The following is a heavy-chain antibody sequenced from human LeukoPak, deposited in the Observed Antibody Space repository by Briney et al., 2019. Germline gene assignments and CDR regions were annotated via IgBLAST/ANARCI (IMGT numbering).Heavy chain of an antibody. J-gene: IGHJ4*02. CDR1: GYTFTSYY. CDR3: ARDPGYYDSSGYLDY. D-gene: IGHD3-22*01. CDR2: IIPIFGTA. Sequence: SVKVSCKASGYTFTSYYMHWVRQAPGQGLEWMGGIIPIFGTANYVQKFQGRVTITTDESTSTAYMELSSLRSEDTAVYYCARDPGYYDSSGYLDYWGQGTLVTVSS. V-gene: IGHV1-69*05.